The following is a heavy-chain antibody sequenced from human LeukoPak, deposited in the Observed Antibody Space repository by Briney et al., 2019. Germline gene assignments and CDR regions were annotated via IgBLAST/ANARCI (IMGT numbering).Heavy chain of an antibody. D-gene: IGHD4-17*01. CDR2: MRYDGGNK. Sequence: GGSLRLSCAASGFTFSSYGMHWVRQAPGKGLEWVAFMRYDGGNKYYADSVKGRFTISRDNSKNTLYLQMNSLRPEDTAVYHCARGLGDYADYYYYMDVWGKGTTVTVSS. CDR3: ARGLGDYADYYYYMDV. J-gene: IGHJ6*03. CDR1: GFTFSSYG. V-gene: IGHV3-30*02.